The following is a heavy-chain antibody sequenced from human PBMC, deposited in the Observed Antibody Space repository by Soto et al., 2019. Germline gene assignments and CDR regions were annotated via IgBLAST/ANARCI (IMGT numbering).Heavy chain of an antibody. CDR3: ARARGPFSQSADADSASRNTYYMDV. V-gene: IGHV4-34*01. Sequence: SQTLSLTCDVDAGSFSGHYWNWIRQPPGKGLEWIGEINHIGSTKYNPPLKSRVTISVVTSQTQFSLNLSSVTAADTGVYYCARARGPFSQSADADSASRNTYYMDVWGKGTTVTVSS. CDR1: AGSFSGHY. J-gene: IGHJ6*03. CDR2: INHIGST. D-gene: IGHD2-8*01.